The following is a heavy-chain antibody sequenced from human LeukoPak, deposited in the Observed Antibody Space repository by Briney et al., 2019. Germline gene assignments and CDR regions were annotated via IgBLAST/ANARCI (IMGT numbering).Heavy chain of an antibody. CDR2: INHSGST. CDR1: GGSFSGYY. Sequence: SETLSLTCAVYGGSFSGYYWSWIRQPPGKGLEWIGEINHSGSTNYNPSLKSRVSISVDTSKNQFSLKLSSVTAADTAVYYCAREAAAENRTDYWGQGTLVTVSS. CDR3: AREAAAENRTDY. J-gene: IGHJ4*02. V-gene: IGHV4-34*01. D-gene: IGHD6-13*01.